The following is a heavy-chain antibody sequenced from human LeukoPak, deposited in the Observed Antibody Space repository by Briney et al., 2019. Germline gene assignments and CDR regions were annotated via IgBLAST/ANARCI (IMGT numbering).Heavy chain of an antibody. D-gene: IGHD3-22*01. J-gene: IGHJ3*02. CDR1: GFTFSNYA. CDR3: ASRYYDSSGYPHDAFDI. Sequence: GGFLRLSCAASGFTFSNYAMSWVRQAPGKGLEWVSSISSSGSSTYYADSVKGRFTISRDNSKNTLFLQMNSLRAEDTAVYYCASRYYDSSGYPHDAFDIWGQGTMVTVSS. CDR2: ISSSGSST. V-gene: IGHV3-23*01.